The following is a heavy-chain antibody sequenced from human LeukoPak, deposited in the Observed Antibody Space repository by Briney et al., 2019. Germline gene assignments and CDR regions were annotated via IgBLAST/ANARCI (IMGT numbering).Heavy chain of an antibody. CDR3: ARAPLYGGHAEWFDP. J-gene: IGHJ5*02. V-gene: IGHV4-59*01. CDR2: IYYSGST. CDR1: GGSISSYY. Sequence: SETLSLTCTVSGGSISSYYWSWIRQPPGKGLEWIGYIYYSGSTNYNPSLKSRVTISVDTSKNQFSLKLSSVTAADTAVYYCARAPLYGGHAEWFDPWGQGTLVTVSS. D-gene: IGHD4-23*01.